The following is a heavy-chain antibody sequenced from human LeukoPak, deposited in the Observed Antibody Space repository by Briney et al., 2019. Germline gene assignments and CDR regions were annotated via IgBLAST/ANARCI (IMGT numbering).Heavy chain of an antibody. D-gene: IGHD3-3*01. J-gene: IGHJ5*02. CDR1: GSSISSYY. CDR3: ARDVPVVPADDFRSRFDP. V-gene: IGHV4-4*07. CDR2: IYTSGST. Sequence: SETLSLTCTVSGSSISSYYWSWIRQPAGKGLEWIGRIYTSGSTNYNPSLKSRVTMSVDTSKNQFSLKLSSVTAADTAVYYCARDVPVVPADDFRSRFDPWGQGTLVTVSS.